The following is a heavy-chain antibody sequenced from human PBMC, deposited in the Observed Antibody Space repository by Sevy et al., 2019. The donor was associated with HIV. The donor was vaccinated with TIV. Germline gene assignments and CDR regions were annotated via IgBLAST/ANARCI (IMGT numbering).Heavy chain of an antibody. CDR3: ARGRVAAPTLTTVFGVADGTYCDY. J-gene: IGHJ4*02. V-gene: IGHV4-34*01. CDR2: IDHGGST. D-gene: IGHD3-3*01. Sequence: SETLSLSCAVYGGSFSGFYWSWIRQAPGKGLEWIGEIDHGGSTNYNPSLKSRVSMSVDTSKNQFSLKLSSVTAADTAVYYCARGRVAAPTLTTVFGVADGTYCDYWGQGSLVTVSS. CDR1: GGSFSGFY.